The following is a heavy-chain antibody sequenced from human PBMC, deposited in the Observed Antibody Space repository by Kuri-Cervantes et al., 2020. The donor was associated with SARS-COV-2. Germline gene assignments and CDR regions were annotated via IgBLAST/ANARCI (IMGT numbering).Heavy chain of an antibody. J-gene: IGHJ4*02. CDR2: IKQDGSEK. CDR1: GFTFSSYW. V-gene: IGHV3-7*01. Sequence: GESLKISCAASGFTFSSYWMSWVRQAPGKGLEWVANIKQDGSEKYYVDSVKGRFTISRDNAKNSLYLQMNSLRAEDTAEYYCARDFNPLDYWGQGTLVTVSS. CDR3: ARDFNPLDY.